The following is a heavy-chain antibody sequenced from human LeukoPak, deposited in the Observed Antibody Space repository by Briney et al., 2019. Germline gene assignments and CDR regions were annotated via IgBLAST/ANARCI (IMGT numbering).Heavy chain of an antibody. CDR2: IYTSGST. D-gene: IGHD3-22*01. CDR3: ARGPSRYYDSSGYYNWFDP. Sequence: PSQTLSLTCTVSGGSISSGSYYWSWIRQPAGKGLEWSGRIYTSGSTNYNPSLKSRVTISVDTSKNQFSLKLSSVTAADTAVYYCARGPSRYYDSSGYYNWFDPWGQGTLVTVSS. J-gene: IGHJ5*02. V-gene: IGHV4-61*02. CDR1: GGSISSGSYY.